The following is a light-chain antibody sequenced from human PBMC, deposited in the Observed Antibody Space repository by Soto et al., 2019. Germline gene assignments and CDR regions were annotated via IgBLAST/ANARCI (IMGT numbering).Light chain of an antibody. CDR3: SSYKSSSTLPYV. J-gene: IGLJ1*01. V-gene: IGLV2-14*01. CDR2: DVN. Sequence: QDVLTQPASVSGSPGQSITISCTGTSSDVGGYNLVSWYQQYPDKAPKLMIFDVNTRPSGVSNRFSGSKSGNTASLTISGLQAEDEADYYCSSYKSSSTLPYVFGTGTKVTVL. CDR1: SSDVGGYNL.